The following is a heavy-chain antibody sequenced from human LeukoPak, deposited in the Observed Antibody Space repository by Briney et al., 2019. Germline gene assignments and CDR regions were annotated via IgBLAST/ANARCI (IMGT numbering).Heavy chain of an antibody. Sequence: PGRSLRLSCAASGFTFDDYAVHWVRQAPGKGLEWVSGISWNSGSIGYADSVKGRFTISRDNAKNSLYLQMNSLRAEDTALYYCAKAPSSWYGESYFDYWGQGTLVTVSS. CDR1: GFTFDDYA. CDR2: ISWNSGSI. CDR3: AKAPSSWYGESYFDY. V-gene: IGHV3-9*01. J-gene: IGHJ4*02. D-gene: IGHD6-13*01.